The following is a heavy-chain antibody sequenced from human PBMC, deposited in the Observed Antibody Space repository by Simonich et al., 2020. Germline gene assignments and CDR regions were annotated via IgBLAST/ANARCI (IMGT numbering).Heavy chain of an antibody. V-gene: IGHV3-30*07. D-gene: IGHD6-25*01. J-gene: IGHJ4*02. CDR3: ARPESESYSSGPDY. CDR1: GFTFSSYA. Sequence: QVQLVESGGGVVQPGRSLRLSCAASGFTFSSYAMHWVRQAPGKGLEWVAVISYDGIKKYYADPVKGRFTISRDNSKNTLYLQMNSLRAEDTAVYYCARPESESYSSGPDYWGQGTLVTVSS. CDR2: ISYDGIKK.